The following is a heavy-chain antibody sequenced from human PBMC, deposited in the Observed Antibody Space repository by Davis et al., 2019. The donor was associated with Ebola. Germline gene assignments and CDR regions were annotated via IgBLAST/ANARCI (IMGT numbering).Heavy chain of an antibody. CDR2: INHSGST. J-gene: IGHJ4*02. V-gene: IGHV4-34*01. CDR3: ASGSSGYSPFDY. CDR1: GGSFSGYY. D-gene: IGHD3-22*01. Sequence: PSETLSLTCAVYGGSFSGYYWSWIRQPPGKGLEWIGEINHSGSTNYNPSLKSRVTISVDTSKNQFSLKLSSVTAADTAVYYCASGSSGYSPFDYWGQGTLVTVSS.